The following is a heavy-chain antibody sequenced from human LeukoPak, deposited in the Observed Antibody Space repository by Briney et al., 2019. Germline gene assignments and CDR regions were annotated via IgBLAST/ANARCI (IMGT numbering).Heavy chain of an antibody. D-gene: IGHD2-21*01. V-gene: IGHV3-21*01. CDR1: GFTFSSYE. CDR2: ISSGSSYR. CDR3: AKDIRHIVPGGGFDI. J-gene: IGHJ3*02. Sequence: PGGSLRLSCGASGFTFSSYEMNWVRQAPGKGLEWVSSISSGSSYRYYADSVKGRFTISRDNAKNSLYLQMNSLRAEDTAVYYCAKDIRHIVPGGGFDIWGQGTMVTVSS.